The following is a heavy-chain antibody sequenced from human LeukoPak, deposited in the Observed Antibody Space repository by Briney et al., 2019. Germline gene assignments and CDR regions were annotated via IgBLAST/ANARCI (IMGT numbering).Heavy chain of an antibody. J-gene: IGHJ4*02. Sequence: GGSLRLSCAASGFTFRSFAMSWVRQAPGKGLEWVSYISKSSDRIYHADSVKGRFTISRDNAKNSLYLQMDSLRAEDTAVYYCARDLLNDEGSSYFFDQWGQGTLVTVSS. V-gene: IGHV3-48*04. D-gene: IGHD2-2*01. CDR3: ARDLLNDEGSSYFFDQ. CDR1: GFTFRSFA. CDR2: ISKSSDRI.